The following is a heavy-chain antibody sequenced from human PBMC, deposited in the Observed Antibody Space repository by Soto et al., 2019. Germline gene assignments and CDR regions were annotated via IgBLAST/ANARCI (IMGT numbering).Heavy chain of an antibody. Sequence: SETLSLTCTVSGGSISSYYWSWIRQPPGKGLEWIGYIYYSGSTNYNPSLKSRVTISVDTSKNQFSLKLSSVTAADTAVYYCARGRYDFWSGSKLYYFDYWGQGTLVTVSS. CDR3: ARGRYDFWSGSKLYYFDY. D-gene: IGHD3-3*01. J-gene: IGHJ4*02. CDR2: IYYSGST. V-gene: IGHV4-59*01. CDR1: GGSISSYY.